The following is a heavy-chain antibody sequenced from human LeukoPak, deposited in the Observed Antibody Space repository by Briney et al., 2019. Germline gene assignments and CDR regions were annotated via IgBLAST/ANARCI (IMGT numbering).Heavy chain of an antibody. CDR1: GFTFSSYW. CDR2: IKQDGSEK. V-gene: IGHV3-7*05. J-gene: IGHJ1*01. Sequence: TGGSLRLSCAAAGFTFSSYWMNWVRQAPGQALEWVATIKQDGSEKYYVDSLKGRFTISRDNAKNSLYLQMNNLRAEDTAVYYCATSRPLDHWGQGTLVIVSS. D-gene: IGHD3-9*01. CDR3: ATSRPLDH.